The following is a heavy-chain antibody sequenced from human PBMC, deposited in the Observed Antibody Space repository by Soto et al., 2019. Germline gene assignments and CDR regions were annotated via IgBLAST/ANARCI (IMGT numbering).Heavy chain of an antibody. CDR1: GGTFSSYA. J-gene: IGHJ6*02. D-gene: IGHD1-1*01. V-gene: IGHV1-69*01. CDR2: IISMYGAA. CDR3: ARGGKERFRGSGMDV. Sequence: QMQLVQSGAEVKKPGSSVKVSCKASGGTFSSYAISWVRQAPGQGLEWMGEIISMYGAAMYAQKFQGRVTITADESASTAYMELTSLRSEDTAVYYCARGGKERFRGSGMDVWGQGTTVTVS.